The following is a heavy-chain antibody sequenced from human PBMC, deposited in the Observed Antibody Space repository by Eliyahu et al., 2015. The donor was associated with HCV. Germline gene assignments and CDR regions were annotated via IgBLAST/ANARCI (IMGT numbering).Heavy chain of an antibody. Sequence: QVQLVQSGAEVKKPGASVKXSCKXSGYTFSDYYMHWVRQAPGQGLEWMGWINPNSGGTNYAQKFQGRVTMTRDTSISTAYMALSRLRSDDTAVYYCAREKPAARDYSFDYWGQGTLVTVSS. CDR1: GYTFSDYY. V-gene: IGHV1-2*02. CDR2: INPNSGGT. D-gene: IGHD6-13*01. J-gene: IGHJ4*02. CDR3: AREKPAARDYSFDY.